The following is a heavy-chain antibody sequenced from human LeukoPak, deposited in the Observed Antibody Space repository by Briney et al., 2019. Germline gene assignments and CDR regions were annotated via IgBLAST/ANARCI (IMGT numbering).Heavy chain of an antibody. Sequence: GGSLRLSCAASGFTFSSYGMHWVRQAPGKGLEWVAFIRYDGSNKYYADSVKGRFTISRDNSKNTLYLQMNSLRAEDTAVYYCAKDSGCSSTSCFDYYYYYMDVWGKGTTGTVSS. D-gene: IGHD2-2*01. CDR3: AKDSGCSSTSCFDYYYYYMDV. J-gene: IGHJ6*03. V-gene: IGHV3-30*02. CDR2: IRYDGSNK. CDR1: GFTFSSYG.